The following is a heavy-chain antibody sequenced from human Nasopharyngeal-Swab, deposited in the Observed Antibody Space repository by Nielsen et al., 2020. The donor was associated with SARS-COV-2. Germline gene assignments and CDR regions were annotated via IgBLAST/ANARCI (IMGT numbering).Heavy chain of an antibody. CDR3: ARAHYRFLEWLPY. J-gene: IGHJ4*02. CDR1: GGTFNIYT. V-gene: IGHV1-69*13. Sequence: SVKVSCKASGGTFNIYTITWVRQAPGQGLEWMGGIIPIFGTANYAQKFQGRVTITADESTSTAYMELSSLRSEDTAVYYCARAHYRFLEWLPYWGQGTLVTVSS. CDR2: IIPIFGTA. D-gene: IGHD3-3*01.